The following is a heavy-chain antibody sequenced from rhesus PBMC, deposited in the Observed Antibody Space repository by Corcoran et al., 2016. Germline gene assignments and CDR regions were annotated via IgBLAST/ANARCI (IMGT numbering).Heavy chain of an antibody. CDR3: AKDAPKYYNCWRPPPQNWYCDI. D-gene: IGHD3-3*01. CDR2: NDPNDNDT. J-gene: IGHJ2*01. Sequence: VQLVQSGAEVKRPGESLKISCKTSGYSFTSYWISWVRQMPGKGLEWMVANDPNDNDTRYSPSVQGQGTISADQSISTAYLQWSSRKASDSATYYCAKDAPKYYNCWRPPPQNWYCDIWGPGTPITISS. CDR1: GYSFTSYW. V-gene: IGHV5-2*01.